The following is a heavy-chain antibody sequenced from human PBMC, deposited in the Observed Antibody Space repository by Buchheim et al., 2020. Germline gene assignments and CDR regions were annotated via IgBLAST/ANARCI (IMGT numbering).Heavy chain of an antibody. CDR2: ISYDGSNK. J-gene: IGHJ6*02. D-gene: IGHD1-26*01. CDR1: GFTFSSYG. V-gene: IGHV3-30*18. CDR3: AKAWYSGSYYYYGMDV. Sequence: QVQLVESGGGVVQPGRSLRLSCAASGFTFSSYGMHWVRQAPGKGLEWVAVISYDGSNKYYADSVKGRFTISRDNSKHQLYMQMNSLRAEDTAVYYCAKAWYSGSYYYYGMDVWGQGTT.